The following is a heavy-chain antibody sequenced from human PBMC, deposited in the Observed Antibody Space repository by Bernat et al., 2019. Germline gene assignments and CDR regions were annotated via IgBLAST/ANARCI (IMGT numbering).Heavy chain of an antibody. Sequence: QVQLVQSGAEVKKPRASVKVSCKASGYTFTSYGISWVRQAPGQGLEWMGWISAYNGNTNYAQKLQGRVTMTTDTSTSTAYMELRSLRSDDTAVYYCAVINGGSGSYYKIPGFDYWGQGTLVTVSS. V-gene: IGHV1-18*01. J-gene: IGHJ4*02. CDR1: GYTFTSYG. D-gene: IGHD3-10*01. CDR3: AVINGGSGSYYKIPGFDY. CDR2: ISAYNGNT.